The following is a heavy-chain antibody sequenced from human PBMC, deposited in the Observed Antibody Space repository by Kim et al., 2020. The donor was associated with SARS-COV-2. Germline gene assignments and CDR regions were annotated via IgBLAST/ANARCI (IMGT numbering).Heavy chain of an antibody. CDR3: ARVILLWFGEPPPYYFDY. D-gene: IGHD3-10*01. CDR1: GYSISSGYY. Sequence: SETLSLTCTVSGYSISSGYYWGWIRQPPGKGLEWIGSIYHSGSTYYNPSLKSRVTISVDTSKNQFSLKLSSVTAADTAVYYCARVILLWFGEPPPYYFDYWGQGTLVTVSS. J-gene: IGHJ4*02. V-gene: IGHV4-38-2*02. CDR2: IYHSGST.